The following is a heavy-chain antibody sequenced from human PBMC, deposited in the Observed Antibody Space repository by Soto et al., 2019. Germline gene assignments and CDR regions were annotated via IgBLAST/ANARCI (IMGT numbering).Heavy chain of an antibody. D-gene: IGHD3-22*01. Sequence: PGGSLRLSCAASGFTFSSYAMSWVRQAPGKGLEWVSAISGSGGSTYYADSVKGRFTISRDNSKNTLYLQMNSLRAEDMAVYYCAKFDYYDSSGSVGYWGQGTLVTVSS. CDR2: ISGSGGST. V-gene: IGHV3-23*01. CDR1: GFTFSSYA. J-gene: IGHJ4*02. CDR3: AKFDYYDSSGSVGY.